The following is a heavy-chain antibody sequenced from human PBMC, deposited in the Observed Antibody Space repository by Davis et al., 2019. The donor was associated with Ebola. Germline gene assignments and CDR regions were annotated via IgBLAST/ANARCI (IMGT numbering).Heavy chain of an antibody. CDR1: GFTFRNYA. D-gene: IGHD1-26*01. V-gene: IGHV3-23*01. Sequence: GGSLRLSCAASGFTFRNYAMSWVRQAPGKGLEWVSAISGSGSSTHYADSVKGRLTISRDNSKNTLYLQMNSLRAEDTAVYYCAKGVVGGTFDYWGQGTLVTVSS. CDR2: ISGSGSST. CDR3: AKGVVGGTFDY. J-gene: IGHJ4*02.